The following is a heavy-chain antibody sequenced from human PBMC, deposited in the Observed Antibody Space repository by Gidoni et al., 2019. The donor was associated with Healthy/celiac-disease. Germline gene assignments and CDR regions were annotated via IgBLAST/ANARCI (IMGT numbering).Heavy chain of an antibody. J-gene: IGHJ4*02. CDR1: VYTFTGYY. V-gene: IGHV1-2*07. CDR2: IKPHSGGT. D-gene: IGHD1-26*01. CDR3: ARSIVGATGGFDY. Sequence: QVQLGKAGAEVKKPGAAVKVSCKASVYTFTGYYMHWVRQAPGQGLEWMGCIKPHSGGTNYAPPFQGRVTMTRDTSISTAYMELSRLLSHDTAVYYCARSIVGATGGFDYWGQGTLLPLSS.